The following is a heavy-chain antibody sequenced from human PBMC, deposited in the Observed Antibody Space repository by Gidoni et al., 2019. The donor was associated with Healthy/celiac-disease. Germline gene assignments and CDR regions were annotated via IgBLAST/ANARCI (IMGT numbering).Heavy chain of an antibody. CDR2: IIPILGTA. CDR3: ARDGYYGSGSYYDAFDI. J-gene: IGHJ3*02. CDR1: GVTFSSSA. V-gene: IGHV1-69*06. D-gene: IGHD3-10*01. Sequence: QVHLVQSGAAVKKPGSSVKVSCKASGVTFSSSAISWVRQAPGQGLEWMGGIIPILGTANYAQKFQGRVTITADKSTSTAYMELSSLRSEDTAVYYCARDGYYGSGSYYDAFDIWGQGTMVTVSS.